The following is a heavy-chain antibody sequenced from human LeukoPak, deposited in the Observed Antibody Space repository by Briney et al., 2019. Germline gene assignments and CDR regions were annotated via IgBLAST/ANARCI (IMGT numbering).Heavy chain of an antibody. V-gene: IGHV1-8*01. Sequence: ASVNVSCKASRYTFTSYDINWVQQATGQGLEWMGWMNPNSGNTGYAQKFQGRVTMTRDTSISTAYMELSSLRSEDTAVYYCARGDSSTLSDYWGQGTLVTVSS. J-gene: IGHJ4*02. CDR2: MNPNSGNT. CDR3: ARGDSSTLSDY. D-gene: IGHD6-19*01. CDR1: RYTFTSYD.